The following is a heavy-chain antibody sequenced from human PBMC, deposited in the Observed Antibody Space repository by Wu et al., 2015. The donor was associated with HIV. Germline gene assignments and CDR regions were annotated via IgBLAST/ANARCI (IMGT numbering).Heavy chain of an antibody. J-gene: IGHJ1*01. CDR3: AREVYGSASSSKYLQD. Sequence: QVQLVQSAAEVKKPGASVKVSCKASENTFNGYYVHWVRQAPGQGLEWMGWINPDTGDTKCEQSFQGRVTMTRDTFTSTAYMDLRSLRSDDTAVYFCAREVYGSASSSKYLQDWGQGTLVTVAS. CDR2: INPDTGDT. CDR1: ENTFNGYY. V-gene: IGHV1-2*02. D-gene: IGHD3-10*01.